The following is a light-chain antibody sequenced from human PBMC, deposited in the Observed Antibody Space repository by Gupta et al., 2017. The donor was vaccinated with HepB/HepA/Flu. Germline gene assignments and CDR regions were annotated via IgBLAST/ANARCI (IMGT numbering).Light chain of an antibody. CDR1: QSVGIF. J-gene: IGKJ4*01. CDR3: QQDNYWPLT. V-gene: IGKV3-15*01. CDR2: AAS. Sequence: EIAMTQSPATLSVSPGERATLSCRASQSVGIFSAWYQQKPRQAPRLLIDAASTRATGIPVRFSGKACGTEFTLTISSQQSEDFTVYYCQQDNYWPLTFGGGTKVEIK.